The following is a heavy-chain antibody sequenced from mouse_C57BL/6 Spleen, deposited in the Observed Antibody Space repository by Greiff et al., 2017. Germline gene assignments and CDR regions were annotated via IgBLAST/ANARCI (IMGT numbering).Heavy chain of an antibody. Sequence: VQLQQSGAELVRPGASVKLSCTASGFNIKDDYMHWVKQRPEQGLEWIGWIDPENGDTEYASKFQGKATITADTSSNTAYLQLSSLTSEDTAVYYCTTGSNYGAYWGQGTLVTVSA. CDR1: GFNIKDDY. V-gene: IGHV14-4*01. D-gene: IGHD1-1*01. CDR2: IDPENGDT. J-gene: IGHJ3*01. CDR3: TTGSNYGAY.